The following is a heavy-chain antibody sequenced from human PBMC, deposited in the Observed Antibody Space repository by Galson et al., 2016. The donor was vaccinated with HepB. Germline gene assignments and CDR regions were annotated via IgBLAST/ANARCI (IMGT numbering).Heavy chain of an antibody. CDR3: ARDVISGTRPPPHGYYYYYGMDV. Sequence: SVKVSCKASGYIFTSYYMHWVRQAPGQGLEWMGIINPSGDATSYAQKFQGRVSMTRDTSTNSVYMDLSSLRSEDTAVYYCARDVISGTRPPPHGYYYYYGMDVWGQGTTVTVSS. CDR2: INPSGDAT. J-gene: IGHJ6*02. V-gene: IGHV1-46*01. CDR1: GYIFTSYY. D-gene: IGHD3-10*01.